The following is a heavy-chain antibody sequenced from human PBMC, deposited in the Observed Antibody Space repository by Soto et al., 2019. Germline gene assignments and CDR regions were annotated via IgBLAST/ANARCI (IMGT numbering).Heavy chain of an antibody. CDR2: IYYSGST. Sequence: SETLSLTCTVSGGSISSGDYYWSWIRQPPGKGLDWIGYIYYSGSTYYNPSLKSRVTISVDTSKKQYSLKLSSVTAADTALYYCARAVLLWFGDPTYFDYWGQGTLVTVSS. V-gene: IGHV4-30-4*01. CDR3: ARAVLLWFGDPTYFDY. CDR1: GGSISSGDYY. D-gene: IGHD3-10*01. J-gene: IGHJ4*02.